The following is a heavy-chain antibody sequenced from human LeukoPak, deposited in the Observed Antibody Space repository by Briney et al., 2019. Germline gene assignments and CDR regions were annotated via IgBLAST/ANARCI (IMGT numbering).Heavy chain of an antibody. CDR2: IIPIFGTA. J-gene: IGHJ4*02. CDR1: GGTFSSYA. D-gene: IGHD3-22*01. Sequence: SVKVSCKASGGTFSSYAISWVRQAPGQGLEWMGGIIPIFGTANYAQKFQGRVTITAGESTSTAYMELSSLRSEDTAVYYCARDYYDSSGYYFHWGQGTLVTVSS. CDR3: ARDYYDSSGYYFH. V-gene: IGHV1-69*13.